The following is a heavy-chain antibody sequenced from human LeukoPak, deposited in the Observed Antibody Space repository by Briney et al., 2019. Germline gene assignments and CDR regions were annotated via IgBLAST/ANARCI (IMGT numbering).Heavy chain of an antibody. V-gene: IGHV3-23*01. D-gene: IGHD6-6*01. CDR3: ARKLGRNFDY. J-gene: IGHJ4*02. CDR1: GFTFSSYA. CDR2: ISGSGGST. Sequence: AGGSLRLSCAASGFTFSSYAMSWVRQAPGKGLEWVSSISGSGGSTYYADSVKGRLTISRDDSKNTLYLQMNSLRAEDTAVYYCARKLGRNFDYWGQGTLVTVSS.